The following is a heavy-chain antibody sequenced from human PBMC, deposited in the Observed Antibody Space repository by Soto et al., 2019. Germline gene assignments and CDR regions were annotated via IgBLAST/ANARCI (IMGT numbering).Heavy chain of an antibody. CDR1: GFTFSSYW. Sequence: GGSLRLSCAASGFTFSSYWMSWVRQAPGKGLEWVANIKQDGSEKYYVDSVKGRFTISRDNAKNSLYLQMNSLRAEDTAVYYCAREARDTAMVWVGAFDIWGQGTMVTVSS. CDR3: AREARDTAMVWVGAFDI. V-gene: IGHV3-7*01. D-gene: IGHD5-18*01. J-gene: IGHJ3*02. CDR2: IKQDGSEK.